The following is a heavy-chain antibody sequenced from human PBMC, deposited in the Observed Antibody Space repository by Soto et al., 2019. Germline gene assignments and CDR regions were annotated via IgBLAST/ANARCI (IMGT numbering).Heavy chain of an antibody. D-gene: IGHD3-9*01. CDR1: GYSFTSYW. J-gene: IGHJ6*04. Sequence: PGESLKISCKGSGYSFTSYWIGWVRQMPGKGLEWMGIIYPGDSDTRYSPSFQGQVTISADKSISTAYLQWSSLKASDTAMYYCARLPWDILTGSPDYYYGMDVWGKGTRVTVSS. CDR3: ARLPWDILTGSPDYYYGMDV. CDR2: IYPGDSDT. V-gene: IGHV5-51*01.